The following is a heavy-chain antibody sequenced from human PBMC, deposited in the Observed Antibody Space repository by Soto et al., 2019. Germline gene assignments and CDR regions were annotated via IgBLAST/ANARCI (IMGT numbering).Heavy chain of an antibody. CDR3: ARGLLAYCGGDCYFLDP. V-gene: IGHV4-31*03. CDR1: GGSISSGGYY. Sequence: QVQLQESGPGLVKPSQTLSLTCTVSGGSISSGGYYWSWIRQHPGKGLEWIGYIYYSGSTYYNPSLKSRVTISVDTSKNQFSLKLRSVTAADTAVYYCARGLLAYCGGDCYFLDPWGQGTLVTVSS. J-gene: IGHJ5*02. CDR2: IYYSGST. D-gene: IGHD2-21*01.